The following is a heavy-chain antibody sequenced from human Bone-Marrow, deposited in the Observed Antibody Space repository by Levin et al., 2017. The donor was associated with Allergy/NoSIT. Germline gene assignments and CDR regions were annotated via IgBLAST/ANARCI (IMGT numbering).Heavy chain of an antibody. Sequence: GGSLRLSCAASGITLSTFWVHWVRQAPGKGLVWVSTINTDGSSTNYADSVKGRFTISRDNAKNTLYLQMNSLRAEDTAVYFCARPYCSGSSCYSPPDYWGQGTLVTVSS. CDR3: ARPYCSGSSCYSPPDY. CDR1: GITLSTFW. D-gene: IGHD2-15*01. CDR2: INTDGSST. J-gene: IGHJ4*02. V-gene: IGHV3-74*01.